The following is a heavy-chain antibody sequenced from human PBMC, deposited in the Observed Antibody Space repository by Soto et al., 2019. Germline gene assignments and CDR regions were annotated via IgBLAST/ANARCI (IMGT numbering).Heavy chain of an antibody. D-gene: IGHD1-1*01. V-gene: IGHV1-18*01. CDR3: ARGRYGDY. J-gene: IGHJ4*02. CDR1: GYGFTTYG. CDR2: ISAQNCNT. Sequence: QVHLVQSGAEVKKPGASVKVSCKGCGYGFTTYGITWVRQTPGEGLEWMPWISAQNCNTNYAQKLQGTVTVTRETSTRTAYMELRSLRSDDTAVYYCARGRYGDYWGQGALFTVSS.